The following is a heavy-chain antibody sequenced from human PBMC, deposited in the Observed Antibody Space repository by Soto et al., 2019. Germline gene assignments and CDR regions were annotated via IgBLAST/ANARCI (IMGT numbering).Heavy chain of an antibody. Sequence: EVQLVESGGGLIQPGGSLRLSCTASGFTFSDHHMNWVRQAPGKGLEWVSVIYSSGTTYYADSVKGRFTISRDNSKNTLYLQMNSLRTEDMALYYCARAGSPFYSDSTGYWGFDSWGQGTLVTVSS. V-gene: IGHV3-53*01. J-gene: IGHJ4*02. D-gene: IGHD3-9*01. CDR2: IYSSGTT. CDR1: GFTFSDHH. CDR3: ARAGSPFYSDSTGYWGFDS.